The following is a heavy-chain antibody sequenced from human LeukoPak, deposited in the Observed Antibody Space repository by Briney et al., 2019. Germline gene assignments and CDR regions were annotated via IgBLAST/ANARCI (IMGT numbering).Heavy chain of an antibody. J-gene: IGHJ4*02. D-gene: IGHD3-22*01. CDR1: GYTFSGSY. CDR3: ARGHDRTADY. Sequence: ASVKVSCKASGYTFSGSYMHWVRQAPGQGLEWMGWINPDTGGTNYAQKFQGRGTMTRGTSISTAYMELSRVKYDDTAVYYCARGHDRTADYWGQGTLVTVSS. CDR2: INPDTGGT. V-gene: IGHV1-2*02.